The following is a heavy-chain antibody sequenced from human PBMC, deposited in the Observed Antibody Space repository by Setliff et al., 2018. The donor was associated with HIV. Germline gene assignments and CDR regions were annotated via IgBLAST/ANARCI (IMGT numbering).Heavy chain of an antibody. CDR2: TKNQANGLTT. CDR1: GFSIGDHY. J-gene: IGHJ1*01. CDR3: ARDSSSWSWAEYFQF. D-gene: IGHD6-13*01. Sequence: GGSLRLSCVASGFSIGDHYMDWVRQAPGKGLEWVGRTKNQANGLTTEYAASVQGRFTISRDESKNSLFLQMNSLSTEDTAVYYCARDSSSWSWAEYFQFWGQGTPVTVSS. V-gene: IGHV3-72*01.